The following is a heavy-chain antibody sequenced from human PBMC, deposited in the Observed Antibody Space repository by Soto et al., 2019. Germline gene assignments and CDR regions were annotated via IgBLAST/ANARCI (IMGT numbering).Heavy chain of an antibody. CDR2: IYPGDSDT. D-gene: IGHD2-15*01. CDR3: ARPYCSGGSCYSDAFDV. CDR1: GYTFTSYW. V-gene: IGHV5-51*01. Sequence: PGESLKISCKASGYTFTSYWIGWVRQMLEKGLEWMGIIYPGDSDTRYSPSFQGQVTISVDKSISTAYLQWSRLKASDSAIYYCARPYCSGGSCYSDAFDVWGQGTMVTVSS. J-gene: IGHJ3*01.